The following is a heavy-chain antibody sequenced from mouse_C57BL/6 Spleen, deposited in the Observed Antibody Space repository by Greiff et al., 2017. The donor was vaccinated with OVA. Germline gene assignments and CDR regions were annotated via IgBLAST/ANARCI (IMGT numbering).Heavy chain of an antibody. CDR1: GFSLTSYG. V-gene: IGHV2-5*01. Sequence: VQVVESGPGLVQPSQSLSITCTVSGFSLTSYGVHWVRQSPGKGLEWLGVIWRGGSTDYNAAFMSRLSITKDNSKSQVFFKMNSLQADDTAIYYCAKFSYGSSYDYAMDYWGQGTSVTVSS. J-gene: IGHJ4*01. CDR3: AKFSYGSSYDYAMDY. D-gene: IGHD1-1*01. CDR2: IWRGGST.